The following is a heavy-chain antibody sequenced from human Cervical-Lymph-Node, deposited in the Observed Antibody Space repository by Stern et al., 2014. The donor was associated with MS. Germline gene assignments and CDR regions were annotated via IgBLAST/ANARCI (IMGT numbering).Heavy chain of an antibody. J-gene: IGHJ4*02. D-gene: IGHD6-13*01. CDR1: GGTFSTIE. CDR2: INPLFGTT. V-gene: IGHV1-69*01. Sequence: QVQLMKSGAEVKKPGSSMKVSCKASGGTFSTIEISWVRQAPGQGLEWLGGINPLFGTTHYAQKVQGRATIVADESTNTVNMKLSSLRSEDTAVYYCVRDQGGIAATWGQGTQVTVSS. CDR3: VRDQGGIAAT.